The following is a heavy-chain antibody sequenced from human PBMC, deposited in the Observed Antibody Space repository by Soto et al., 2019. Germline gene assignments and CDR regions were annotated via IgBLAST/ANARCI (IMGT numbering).Heavy chain of an antibody. CDR2: ISPLLGAA. J-gene: IGHJ4*02. Sequence: QVQLVQSGAEMKKPGSSVKVSCQSSGGTFNTYAMNWVRQAPGQGPEWMGDISPLLGAANYAPKFQGRVNITADVCTSTSDMQLSSLTSEYTALSFCAREVQFHSPDFDYWGQGTLVTVSS. CDR3: AREVQFHSPDFDY. D-gene: IGHD2-15*01. V-gene: IGHV1-69*19. CDR1: GGTFNTYA.